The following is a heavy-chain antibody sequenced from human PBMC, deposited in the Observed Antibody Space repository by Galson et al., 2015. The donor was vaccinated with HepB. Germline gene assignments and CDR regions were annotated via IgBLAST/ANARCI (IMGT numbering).Heavy chain of an antibody. D-gene: IGHD5-18*01. V-gene: IGHV3-49*03. Sequence: SLRLSCAASGFSFGDYAMSWFRQAPGKGLEWVGFIRSKAYGGTTENAASVKGRFTISRDDSNSIVYLQTNSLKTEDTAVYFCTRDAYSNGLLDHWGQGTLVTVSS. CDR1: GFSFGDYA. J-gene: IGHJ4*02. CDR2: IRSKAYGGTT. CDR3: TRDAYSNGLLDH.